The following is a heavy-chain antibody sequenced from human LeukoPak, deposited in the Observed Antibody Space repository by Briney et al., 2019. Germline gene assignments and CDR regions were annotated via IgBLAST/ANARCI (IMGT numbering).Heavy chain of an antibody. D-gene: IGHD3-3*01. J-gene: IGHJ6*02. Sequence: GGSLRLSCAASGFTVSSNYMSWVRQAPGKGLEWVSVIYSGGSTYYADSVKGRFTISRGNSKNTLYLQMNSLRAEDTAVYYCASPGRFLEWLSDENYYYYGMDVWGQGTTVTVSS. CDR1: GFTVSSNY. V-gene: IGHV3-66*01. CDR2: IYSGGST. CDR3: ASPGRFLEWLSDENYYYYGMDV.